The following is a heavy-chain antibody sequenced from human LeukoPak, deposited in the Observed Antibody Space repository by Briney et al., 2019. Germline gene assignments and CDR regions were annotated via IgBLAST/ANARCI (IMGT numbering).Heavy chain of an antibody. V-gene: IGHV4-4*07. Sequence: SETLSLTCSVSGGSISNYYWNWLRQPAGKGLEWIGRIYASGSTNYNPSLKSRVTISMDKSKNHFSLNLKSVTAADTVFYCARDFYGDDGHHPFDYWGQGIQVTVSS. D-gene: IGHD2/OR15-2a*01. CDR1: GGSISNYY. J-gene: IGHJ4*02. CDR3: ARDFYGDDGHHPFDY. CDR2: IYASGST.